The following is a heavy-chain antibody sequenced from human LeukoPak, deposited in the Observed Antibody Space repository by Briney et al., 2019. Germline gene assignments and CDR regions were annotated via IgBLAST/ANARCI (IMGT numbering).Heavy chain of an antibody. J-gene: IGHJ4*02. CDR2: ISYDGSNK. Sequence: GSLRLSCAASGFTFSRYAMHWVRQAPGKGLEWVAAISYDGSNKYYADSVKGRFTISRDNSKNTLYLQMNSLRAEDTAVYYCARVGSYSFDYWGQGTLVTVSS. D-gene: IGHD1-26*01. CDR3: ARVGSYSFDY. V-gene: IGHV3-30-3*01. CDR1: GFTFSRYA.